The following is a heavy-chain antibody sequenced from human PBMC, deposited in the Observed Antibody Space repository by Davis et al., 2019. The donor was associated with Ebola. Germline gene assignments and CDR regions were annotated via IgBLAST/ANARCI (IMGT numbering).Heavy chain of an antibody. V-gene: IGHV3-11*01. D-gene: IGHD2-8*01. CDR3: AKGMSRSAYYAMDV. CDR2: ISSSGSTI. CDR1: GFTFSDYY. Sequence: GGSLRLSCAASGFTFSDYYMSWIRQAPGKGLEWVSYISSSGSTIYYADSVKGRFTISRDNAKNSLYLQMNSLRAEDTAVYYCAKGMSRSAYYAMDVWGQGTTVTVSS. J-gene: IGHJ6*02.